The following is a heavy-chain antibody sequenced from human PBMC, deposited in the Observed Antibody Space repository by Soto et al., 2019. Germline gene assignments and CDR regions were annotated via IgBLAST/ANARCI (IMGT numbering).Heavy chain of an antibody. CDR1: GYSFTSYW. Sequence: LGESLKISCKGSGYSFTSYWIGWVRQMPGKGLEWMGIIYPGDSDTRYSPSFQGQVTISADKSISTAYLQWSSLKASDTAMYYCARSTFLPIAARFGWFDPWGQGTLVTVSS. CDR3: ARSTFLPIAARFGWFDP. J-gene: IGHJ5*02. D-gene: IGHD6-6*01. V-gene: IGHV5-51*01. CDR2: IYPGDSDT.